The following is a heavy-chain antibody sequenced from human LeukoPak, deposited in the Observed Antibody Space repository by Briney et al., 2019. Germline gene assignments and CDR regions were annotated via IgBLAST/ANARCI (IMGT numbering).Heavy chain of an antibody. Sequence: GESLKISCKGSGYSFTSYWIGWVRPMPGKGLEWMGIIYPGDSDTRYSPSFQGQVTISADKSIITAYLQWSSLKASDTAMYYCARHKGIAVAAREVWFDPWGQGTLVTVSS. J-gene: IGHJ5*02. CDR2: IYPGDSDT. CDR3: ARHKGIAVAAREVWFDP. CDR1: GYSFTSYW. D-gene: IGHD6-19*01. V-gene: IGHV5-51*01.